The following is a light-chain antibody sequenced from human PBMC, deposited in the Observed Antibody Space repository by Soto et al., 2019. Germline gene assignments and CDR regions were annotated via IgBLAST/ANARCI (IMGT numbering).Light chain of an antibody. CDR1: SSNLGAGYD. V-gene: IGLV1-40*01. CDR2: GNR. CDR3: QAYDYSLTASV. J-gene: IGLJ3*02. Sequence: QSVLTQPPSLSGAQGQRVTLSCTGNSSNLGAGYDVHWYQQLPGAAPKLVIFGNRNRPSGVPERFSGSKSGTSASLAITGLQAEDEADYYCQAYDYSLTASVFGGGTKLTVL.